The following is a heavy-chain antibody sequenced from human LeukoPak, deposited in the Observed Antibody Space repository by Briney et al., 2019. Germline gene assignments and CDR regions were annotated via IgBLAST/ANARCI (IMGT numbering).Heavy chain of an antibody. Sequence: GGSLRLSCAASGFTFSSYGIRWVRQAPGKGLEWVAVISFDGSNKYYASSVEGPFTISRTKTKYTLYLQMCRPKTEDTAFYYCAKDLGGVARTWYDPWGQGTLATVSS. CDR3: AKDLGGVARTWYDP. V-gene: IGHV3-30*18. J-gene: IGHJ5*02. CDR2: ISFDGSNK. D-gene: IGHD5-12*01. CDR1: GFTFSSYG.